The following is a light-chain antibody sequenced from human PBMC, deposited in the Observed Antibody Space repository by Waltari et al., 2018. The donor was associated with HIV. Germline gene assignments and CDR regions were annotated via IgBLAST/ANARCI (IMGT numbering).Light chain of an antibody. V-gene: IGLV1-40*01. Sequence: QSVLTQPPSVSGAPGQRVTISCTGSSSNIGAGYAGNWYQQLPGTAPKVLIYGNTNRPSGVPDRFAGSKSGTSASLAITGLQAEDEADYYCQSYDSSLSGFVVFGGGTKVTVL. CDR1: SSNIGAGYA. CDR3: QSYDSSLSGFVV. J-gene: IGLJ2*01. CDR2: GNT.